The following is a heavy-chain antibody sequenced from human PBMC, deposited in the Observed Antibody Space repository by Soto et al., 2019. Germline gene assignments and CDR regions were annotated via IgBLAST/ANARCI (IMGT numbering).Heavy chain of an antibody. Sequence: QVQLVESGGGVVQPGRSLRLSCAASGFMFSTYAMHWVRQAPGKGLEWVAVISYDGSDIYYGDSGKGGFTISRDNSRNTLYLEMNSLQTEDTAVFYCARDQGRTVTRGDWFDPWGQGTLVTVSS. V-gene: IGHV3-30-3*01. J-gene: IGHJ5*02. D-gene: IGHD6-19*01. CDR1: GFMFSTYA. CDR2: ISYDGSDI. CDR3: ARDQGRTVTRGDWFDP.